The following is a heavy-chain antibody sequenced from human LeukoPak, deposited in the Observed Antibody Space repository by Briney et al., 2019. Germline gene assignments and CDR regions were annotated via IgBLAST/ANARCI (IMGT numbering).Heavy chain of an antibody. CDR2: ISYDGSNK. CDR1: GFSFSNYG. Sequence: AGGTQRLSCAASGFSFSNYGMHWVRQAPGKGLEWVAVISYDGSNKYYADSVKGRFTISRDNSKNTLYLQMNSLRAEDTAVYYCAKAEDSSGYYSSYYYYYYMDVWGKGTTVTVSS. D-gene: IGHD3-22*01. J-gene: IGHJ6*03. V-gene: IGHV3-30*18. CDR3: AKAEDSSGYYSSYYYYYYMDV.